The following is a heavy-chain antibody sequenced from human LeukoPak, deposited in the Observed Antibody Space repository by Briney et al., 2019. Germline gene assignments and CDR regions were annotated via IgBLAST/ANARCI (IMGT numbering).Heavy chain of an antibody. J-gene: IGHJ5*02. CDR3: ARDDQTDDYSNP. V-gene: IGHV3-74*01. Sequence: YADSVKGRFTISRDNAKNTLYLQMNSLRAEDTAVYYCARDDQTDDYSNPWGQGTLVTVSS. D-gene: IGHD4-11*01.